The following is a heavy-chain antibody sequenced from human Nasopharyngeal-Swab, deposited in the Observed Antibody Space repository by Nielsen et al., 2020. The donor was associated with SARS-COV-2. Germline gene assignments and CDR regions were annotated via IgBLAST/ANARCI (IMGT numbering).Heavy chain of an antibody. CDR2: IDWDDDK. V-gene: IGHV2-70*01. D-gene: IGHD3-10*01. Sequence: WIRQPPGKALEWLALIDWDDDKYYSTSLKTRLTISKDTSKNQVVLTMTNMDPVDTATYYCARGAWFGEFKWFDPWGQGTLVTVSS. CDR3: ARGAWFGEFKWFDP. J-gene: IGHJ5*02.